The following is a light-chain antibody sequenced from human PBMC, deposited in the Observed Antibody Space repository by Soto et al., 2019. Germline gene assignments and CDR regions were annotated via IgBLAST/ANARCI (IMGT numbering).Light chain of an antibody. J-gene: IGLJ3*02. CDR3: GADLGSGSNWA. CDR2: VGTGGIVG. Sequence: QLVLTQPPSASASLGASVTLTCTLSSGYSNYKVDWYQQRPGKGPRFVMRVGTGGIVGSKGNGIPDRFSVLGSGLNRYLIIKDIQEEDESDYHCGADLGSGSNWAFGGGTKLTVL. V-gene: IGLV9-49*01. CDR1: SGYSNYK.